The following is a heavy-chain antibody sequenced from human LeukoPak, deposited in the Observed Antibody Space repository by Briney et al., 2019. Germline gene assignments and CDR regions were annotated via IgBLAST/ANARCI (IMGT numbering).Heavy chain of an antibody. J-gene: IGHJ6*02. V-gene: IGHV3-13*01. D-gene: IGHD3-16*01. CDR1: GFTFSSYD. CDR3: ARGAVGMDV. CDR2: IDTAGDT. Sequence: PGGSLRLSCAASGFTFSSYDIHWVRQATGKGLEWVSAIDTAGDTYYPGSVKGRFPISRENAKNSLYLQMNSLRAGDTAVYYCARGAVGMDVWGQGTTVTVSS.